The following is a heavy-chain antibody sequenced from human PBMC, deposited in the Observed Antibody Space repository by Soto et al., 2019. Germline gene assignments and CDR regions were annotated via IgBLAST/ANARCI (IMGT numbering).Heavy chain of an antibody. D-gene: IGHD2-8*01. CDR1: GFTFSSYS. CDR3: ARDLRMLYAIDFDY. J-gene: IGHJ4*02. Sequence: EVQLVESGGGLVQPGGSLRLSCAASGFTFSSYSMNWVRQAPGKGLEWVSYISSTGSTIYYADSVKGRFTISRDNAKNSRYLQKNSLRDEDTAVYDCARDLRMLYAIDFDYWGKGSLVTVSS. CDR2: ISSTGSTI. V-gene: IGHV3-48*02.